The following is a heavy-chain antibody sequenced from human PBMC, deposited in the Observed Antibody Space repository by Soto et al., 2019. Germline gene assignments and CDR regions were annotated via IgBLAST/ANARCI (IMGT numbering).Heavy chain of an antibody. CDR3: AKGFFVGATTSPFES. D-gene: IGHD1-26*01. CDR2: ISYDGNNQ. Sequence: VRLIQSGGGAVQPGRALTLACVASGFTFDNYGMHWVRQAPGQGLEWVAVISYDGNNQYYEDSVKGRFTISRDNSRNTRYLQMNNLRREDTGVYYCAKGFFVGATTSPFESWGQGTLVAVSS. J-gene: IGHJ4*02. V-gene: IGHV3-30*18. CDR1: GFTFDNYG.